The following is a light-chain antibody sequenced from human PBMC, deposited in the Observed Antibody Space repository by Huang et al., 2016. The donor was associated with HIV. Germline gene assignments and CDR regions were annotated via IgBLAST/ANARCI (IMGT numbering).Light chain of an antibody. CDR1: QSVLHTSNNNNY. CDR3: HQYYSTPQP. Sequence: DIVMTQSPDSMTASLGKRATINCKSSQSVLHTSNNNNYLAWYQQKPGQPPKLLIYRASTRESRVPDRFSGSGSGTDLTITINSLQTEGLAIYLCHQYYSTPQPFGQGTKVEIK. V-gene: IGKV4-1*01. CDR2: RAS. J-gene: IGKJ1*01.